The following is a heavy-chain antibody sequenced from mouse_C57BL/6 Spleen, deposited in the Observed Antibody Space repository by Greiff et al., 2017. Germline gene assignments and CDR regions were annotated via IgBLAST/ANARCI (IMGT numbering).Heavy chain of an antibody. CDR2: INPSSGYT. D-gene: IGHD4-1*01. J-gene: IGHJ4*01. Sequence: QVQLQQSGAELARPGASVKMSCKASGYTFTSYTMHWVKQRPGQGLEWIGYINPSSGYTKYNQKFKDKATLTADKSSSTADMQLSSLTSEDSAVYYCARSQLTGTEDAMDYWGQGTSVTISS. V-gene: IGHV1-4*01. CDR1: GYTFTSYT. CDR3: ARSQLTGTEDAMDY.